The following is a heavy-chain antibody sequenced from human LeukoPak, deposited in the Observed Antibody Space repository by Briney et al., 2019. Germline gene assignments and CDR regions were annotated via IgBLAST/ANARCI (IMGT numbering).Heavy chain of an antibody. V-gene: IGHV1-69*02. CDR1: GGTFSSYT. Sequence: SVKVSCKASGGTFSSYTISWVRQAPGQGLEWMGRIIPILGIANYAQKFQGRATITADKSTSTAYMELSSLRSEDTAVYYCASTISDYDFWSGYYSLYYYYYMDVWGKGTTVTVSS. CDR3: ASTISDYDFWSGYYSLYYYYYMDV. D-gene: IGHD3-3*01. J-gene: IGHJ6*03. CDR2: IIPILGIA.